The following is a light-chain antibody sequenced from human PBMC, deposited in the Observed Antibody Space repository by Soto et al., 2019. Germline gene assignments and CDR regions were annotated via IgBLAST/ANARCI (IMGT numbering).Light chain of an antibody. Sequence: DIQMTPSPSTLSASVGDRVTITCRASQSISSWLAWYQQKPGKAPKLLIYDASSLESGVPSRFSASRSGTEFTLTISNLHPDDIATYYCQQYNSYWTFGQGTKVEIK. CDR1: QSISSW. CDR2: DAS. V-gene: IGKV1-5*01. J-gene: IGKJ1*01. CDR3: QQYNSYWT.